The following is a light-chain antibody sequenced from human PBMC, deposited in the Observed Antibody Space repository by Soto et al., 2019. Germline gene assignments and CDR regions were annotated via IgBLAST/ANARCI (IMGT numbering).Light chain of an antibody. V-gene: IGKV2-30*01. CDR2: KVS. Sequence: DVVVTQSPLSLPVTLGQAASISCRSSQSLVYSDGNTYLSWFQQRPGQSPRRLIYKVSNRDSGVPDRFSGSGSGTDFTLKISRVEAEDVGVYYCMQALQTTGTFGQGTRLEIK. CDR3: MQALQTTGT. J-gene: IGKJ5*01. CDR1: QSLVYSDGNTY.